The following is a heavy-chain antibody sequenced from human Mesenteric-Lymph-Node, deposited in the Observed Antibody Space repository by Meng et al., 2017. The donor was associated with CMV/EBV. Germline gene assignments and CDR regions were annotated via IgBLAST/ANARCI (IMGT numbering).Heavy chain of an antibody. V-gene: IGHV1-8*01. D-gene: IGHD1-14*01. Sequence: ASVKVSCKGSGYTFTSHDIDWVRQAAGQGLEWMGWMNSYSGDTGYAQKFQGRVTMTRGTAIGTAYMELTGLRSEDTAVYYCMRGAGEGGRDWFDPWGQGTLVTVSS. CDR1: GYTFTSHD. J-gene: IGHJ5*02. CDR3: MRGAGEGGRDWFDP. CDR2: MNSYSGDT.